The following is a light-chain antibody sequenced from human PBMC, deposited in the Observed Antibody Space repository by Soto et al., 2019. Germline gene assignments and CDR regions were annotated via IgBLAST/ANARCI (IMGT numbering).Light chain of an antibody. CDR1: SSNIGSNY. J-gene: IGLJ2*01. Sequence: QSVLTQPPSASGTPGQRVTISCSGSSSNIGSNYVYWYQQLPGTAPKLLIHSNNQRPSGVPDRFSGSKSGTSASLAITGLQAEDEADYYCQSYDSSLSGFVVFGGGTKLTVL. V-gene: IGLV1-47*02. CDR2: SNN. CDR3: QSYDSSLSGFVV.